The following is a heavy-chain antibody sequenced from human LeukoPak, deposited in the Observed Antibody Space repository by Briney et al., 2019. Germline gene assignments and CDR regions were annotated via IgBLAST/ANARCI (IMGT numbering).Heavy chain of an antibody. CDR1: GFTFSTYA. Sequence: GRSLRLSCAASGFTFSTYAMHWVRHAPGKGLEWVAVISYDGSNKYYADSVKGRFTISRDNSKNTLYLQMNSLRAEDTAVYYCARGLYSSGWYLDYWGQGILVTVSS. D-gene: IGHD6-25*01. J-gene: IGHJ4*02. CDR2: ISYDGSNK. CDR3: ARGLYSSGWYLDY. V-gene: IGHV3-30*04.